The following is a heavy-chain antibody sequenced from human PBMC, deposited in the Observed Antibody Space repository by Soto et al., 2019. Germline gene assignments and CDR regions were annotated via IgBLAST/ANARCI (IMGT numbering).Heavy chain of an antibody. CDR1: GFAFSNYP. J-gene: IGHJ4*02. Sequence: EAQLLESGGGLVQPGGSLRLSCAASGFAFSNYPMTWVRQAPGKGLEWVSIITASGYSADYGGAVKGRFTTSRDNSRSTLYLRMNGLIADDTAVYYCAKGDLLWDPFDFWGQGTLFTVSS. D-gene: IGHD3-16*01. CDR2: ITASGYSA. V-gene: IGHV3-23*01. CDR3: AKGDLLWDPFDF.